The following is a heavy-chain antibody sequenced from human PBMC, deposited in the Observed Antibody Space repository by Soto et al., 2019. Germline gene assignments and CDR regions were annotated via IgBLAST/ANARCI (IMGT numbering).Heavy chain of an antibody. Sequence: GGSLRLSCAASGFTFSSYAMHWVRQAPGKGLEWVAVISYDGSNKYYADSVKGRFTISRDNSKNTLYLQMNSLRAKDTAVYYCARGIAVAGTGYYYGMDVWGQGTTVTVSS. V-gene: IGHV3-30-3*01. CDR3: ARGIAVAGTGYYYGMDV. CDR1: GFTFSSYA. D-gene: IGHD6-19*01. CDR2: ISYDGSNK. J-gene: IGHJ6*02.